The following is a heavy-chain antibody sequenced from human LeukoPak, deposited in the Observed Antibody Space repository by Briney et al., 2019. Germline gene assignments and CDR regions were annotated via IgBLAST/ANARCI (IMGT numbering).Heavy chain of an antibody. CDR2: MNPNSGNT. CDR3: ARGDIVVVPAAPDYYYYYMDV. CDR1: GYTFTSYD. Sequence: ASVKVSCKASGYTFTSYDINWVRQATGQGLEWMGWMNPNSGNTGYAQKFQGRVTITADKSTSTAYMELSSLRSEDTAVYYCARGDIVVVPAAPDYYYYYMDVWGKGTTVTVSS. V-gene: IGHV1-8*01. J-gene: IGHJ6*03. D-gene: IGHD2-2*01.